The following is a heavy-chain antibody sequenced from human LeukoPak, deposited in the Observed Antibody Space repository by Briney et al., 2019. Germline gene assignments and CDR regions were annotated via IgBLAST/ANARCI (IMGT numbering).Heavy chain of an antibody. V-gene: IGHV3-21*01. CDR3: AREGLLTGADY. Sequence: PGRSLRLSCAAAGFTFSSYAMHWVRQAPGKGLEWVSSISSSSSYIYYADSVKGRFTISRDNAKNSLYLQMNSLRAEDTAVYYCAREGLLTGADYWGQGTLVTVSS. J-gene: IGHJ4*02. D-gene: IGHD7-27*01. CDR1: GFTFSSYA. CDR2: ISSSSSYI.